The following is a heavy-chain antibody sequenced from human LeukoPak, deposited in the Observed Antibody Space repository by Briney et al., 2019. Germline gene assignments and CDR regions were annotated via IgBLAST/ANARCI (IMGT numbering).Heavy chain of an antibody. Sequence: ASVKVSCKASGYTFTSYGISWVRQAPGQGLEWMGIINPSGGYTSYAQNLQGRVTMTRDTSTSTVYMELSSLRFEDTAVYYCAREQHPNRYYDSSGYFPDFDYWGQGTLVTVSS. V-gene: IGHV1-46*01. D-gene: IGHD3-22*01. CDR2: INPSGGYT. CDR3: AREQHPNRYYDSSGYFPDFDY. J-gene: IGHJ4*02. CDR1: GYTFTSYG.